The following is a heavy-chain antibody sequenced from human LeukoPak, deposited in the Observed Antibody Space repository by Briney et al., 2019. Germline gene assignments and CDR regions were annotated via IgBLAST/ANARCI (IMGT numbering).Heavy chain of an antibody. CDR3: ATETNGRHYDY. J-gene: IGHJ4*02. Sequence: GGSLRLSCTASGLTFSTSGFNWVRQAPGKGLEWVASIGPTGSDRYHADSIKGRFTISRDNANNFLYLQMNSLIAEDTAVYYCATETNGRHYDYWGQGTLLTVSS. V-gene: IGHV3-21*06. CDR2: IGPTGSDR. D-gene: IGHD1-14*01. CDR1: GLTFSTSG.